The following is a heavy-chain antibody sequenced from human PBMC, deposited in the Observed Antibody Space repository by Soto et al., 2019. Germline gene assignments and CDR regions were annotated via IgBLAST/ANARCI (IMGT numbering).Heavy chain of an antibody. J-gene: IGHJ3*02. CDR3: AREGAVTTDAFDI. CDR2: ISAYNGNT. D-gene: IGHD4-17*01. V-gene: IGHV1-18*01. Sequence: ASVKVSCKASGGTFSSYAISWVRQAPGQGLEWMGWISAYNGNTNYAQKLQGRVTMTTDTSTSTAYMELRSLRSDDTAVYYCAREGAVTTDAFDIWGQGTMVTVSS. CDR1: GGTFSSYA.